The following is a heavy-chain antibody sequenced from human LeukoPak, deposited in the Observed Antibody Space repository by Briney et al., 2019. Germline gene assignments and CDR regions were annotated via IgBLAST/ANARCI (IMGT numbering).Heavy chain of an antibody. D-gene: IGHD3-10*01. CDR3: ARYENYYGSGNGMDV. CDR2: IYHSGST. Sequence: SQTLSLTCAVSGGSISSGGYSWSWIRQPPGKGLEWIGYIYHSGSTYYNPSLKCRVTISVDTSKNQFSLKLSSVTAADTAVYYCARYENYYGSGNGMDVWGQGTTVTVSS. CDR1: GGSISSGGYS. J-gene: IGHJ6*02. V-gene: IGHV4-30-2*01.